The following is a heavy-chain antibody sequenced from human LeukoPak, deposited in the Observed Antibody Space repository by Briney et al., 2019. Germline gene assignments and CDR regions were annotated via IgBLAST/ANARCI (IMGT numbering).Heavy chain of an antibody. V-gene: IGHV7-4-1*02. CDR2: INTNTGNP. CDR1: GYTFTSSA. Sequence: ASVNVSCKSSGYTFTSSALNWVRQAPGQGLEWMGLINTNTGNPTYAQGFTGRFVFSLDTSVSTAYLHISSLEAEDTAIYYCATDLKKGDSGCFDYWGQGTLVTVSS. CDR3: ATDLKKGDSGCFDY. D-gene: IGHD6-19*01. J-gene: IGHJ4*02.